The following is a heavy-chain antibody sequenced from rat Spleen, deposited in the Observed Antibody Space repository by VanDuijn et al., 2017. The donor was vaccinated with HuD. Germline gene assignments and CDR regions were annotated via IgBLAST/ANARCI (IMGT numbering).Heavy chain of an antibody. D-gene: IGHD5-1*01. CDR2: ISYEGSST. CDR3: AKDIGGSSDY. CDR1: GFTFNNYW. J-gene: IGHJ2*01. Sequence: EVQLVESGGGLVQPGRSLKLSCVASGFTFNNYWMTWIRQAPKKGLEWVASISYEGSSTYYGDSVKGRFTISRDNAENTVYLQMNSLRSEDTATYYCAKDIGGSSDYWGQGVMVTVSS. V-gene: IGHV5-31*01.